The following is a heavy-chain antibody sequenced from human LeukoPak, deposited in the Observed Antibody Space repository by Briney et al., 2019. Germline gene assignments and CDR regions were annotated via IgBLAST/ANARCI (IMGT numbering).Heavy chain of an antibody. J-gene: IGHJ5*02. Sequence: GGSPRLSCSASGFTFNTYTMHWVRQAPGKGLEFVSGISSTGGNTNYPDSVKDRFSISRDNSKNTLYLQMTSLRADDTAVYYCVKDQHCSTISCATRTGFDPWGQGTSVTVSS. CDR1: GFTFNTYT. CDR3: VKDQHCSTISCATRTGFDP. D-gene: IGHD2-2*01. CDR2: ISSTGGNT. V-gene: IGHV3-64D*06.